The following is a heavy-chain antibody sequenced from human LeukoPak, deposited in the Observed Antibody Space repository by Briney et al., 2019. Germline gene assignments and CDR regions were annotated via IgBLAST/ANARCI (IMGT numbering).Heavy chain of an antibody. V-gene: IGHV4-59*01. CDR3: ASTNQWLAFDM. Sequence: HPSETLSLTCTVSGGSTSSYYWSWIRQPPGKGLEWIGNTYYSGNTNYNPSLKSRVTISLDTSKNQFFLKLSSVTAADTAVYYCASTNQWLAFDMWGQGTMVTVSS. J-gene: IGHJ3*02. CDR1: GGSTSSYY. CDR2: TYYSGNT. D-gene: IGHD6-19*01.